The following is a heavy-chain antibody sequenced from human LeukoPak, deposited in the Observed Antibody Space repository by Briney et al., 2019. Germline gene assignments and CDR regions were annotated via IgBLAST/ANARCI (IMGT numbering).Heavy chain of an antibody. D-gene: IGHD1-26*01. Sequence: SETLSLTCTVSGGSFSSSSYYWGWLRQPPGKGREWIGSIYYSGSTYYNPSLKSRVTICVDTSKNQFSLKLSSVTAADTAVYYCARHSGSKGSFDYWGQGTLVTVSS. CDR1: GGSFSSSSYY. J-gene: IGHJ4*02. CDR3: ARHSGSKGSFDY. V-gene: IGHV4-39*01. CDR2: IYYSGST.